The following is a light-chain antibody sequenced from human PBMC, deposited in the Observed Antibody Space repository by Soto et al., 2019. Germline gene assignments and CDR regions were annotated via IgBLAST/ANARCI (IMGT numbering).Light chain of an antibody. CDR3: QQYVASPYT. CDR2: DAS. J-gene: IGKJ2*01. Sequence: IVLKQSPGTLSLSPGERATLSCRAGKRIYSSSLAWYQQRPGQAPRLLIYDASSRATGIPDRFSASGSGTEFTLTISSLEPEDFAVYYCQQYVASPYTFGQGTKVDIK. V-gene: IGKV3-20*01. CDR1: KRIYSSS.